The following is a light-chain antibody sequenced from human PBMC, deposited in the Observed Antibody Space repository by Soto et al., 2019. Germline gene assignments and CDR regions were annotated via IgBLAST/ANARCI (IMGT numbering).Light chain of an antibody. Sequence: EIVLTQSPGTLSLSPGERATLSCRASQSVTSSYLAWYQHKPGQAPGLLIYAASRRATGIPDRFTGSGSGTDFTLTISRLGPDDFAVYYCHQYGSSPPTFGGGTKVEIK. CDR3: HQYGSSPPT. CDR1: QSVTSSY. V-gene: IGKV3-20*01. CDR2: AAS. J-gene: IGKJ4*01.